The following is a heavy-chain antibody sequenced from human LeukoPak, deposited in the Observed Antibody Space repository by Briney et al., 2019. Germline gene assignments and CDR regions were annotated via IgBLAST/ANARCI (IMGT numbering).Heavy chain of an antibody. CDR1: GFIFSSYA. CDR2: ISSNGGSK. J-gene: IGHJ4*02. Sequence: GGSLRLSCAASGFIFSSYAMHWVRQAPGKGLEYVSGISSNGGSKDYANSVKGRFTISRENSKNTLYLQMGSLSPEDVAVYYCARDSRPSDCWIGYYTSFDYWGQGILVTVSS. D-gene: IGHD3-3*01. V-gene: IGHV3-64*01. CDR3: ARDSRPSDCWIGYYTSFDY.